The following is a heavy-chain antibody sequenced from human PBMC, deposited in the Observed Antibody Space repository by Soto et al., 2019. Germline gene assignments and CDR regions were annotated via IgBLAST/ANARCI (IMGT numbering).Heavy chain of an antibody. J-gene: IGHJ4*02. CDR1: GFTFSRYG. V-gene: IGHV3-30*02. CDR2: IWYDGSNK. D-gene: IGHD3-3*01. Sequence: GGSLRLSCAASGFTFSRYGMHWVRQAPGKGLDWVAVIWYDGSNKYYADSVKGRFTISRDNSKNTLYLQMNSLRAEDTAVYYCAKSTDYDFSSGPGIWGQGTLVTVSS. CDR3: AKSTDYDFSSGPGI.